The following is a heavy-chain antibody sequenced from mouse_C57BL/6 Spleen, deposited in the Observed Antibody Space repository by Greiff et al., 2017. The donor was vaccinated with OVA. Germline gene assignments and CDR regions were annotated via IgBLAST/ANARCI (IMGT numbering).Heavy chain of an antibody. J-gene: IGHJ3*01. V-gene: IGHV3-1*01. CDR3: ARGDGSGWFAY. Sequence: EVKLMESGPGMVKPSQSLSLTCTVTGYSITSGYDWHWIRHFPGNKLEWMGYISYRGSPNYNPSLKSRISITHDTSKNQFFLKLNSVTTEDTATYYCARGDGSGWFAYWGQGTLVTVSA. D-gene: IGHD1-1*01. CDR1: GYSITSGYD. CDR2: ISYRGSP.